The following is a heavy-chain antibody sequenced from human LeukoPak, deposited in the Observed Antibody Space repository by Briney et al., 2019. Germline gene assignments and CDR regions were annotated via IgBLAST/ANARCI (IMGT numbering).Heavy chain of an antibody. CDR2: ISGSGGST. CDR3: ARDLLRYSGGDCYSPDWFDP. J-gene: IGHJ5*02. V-gene: IGHV3-23*01. CDR1: GFTFSSYA. D-gene: IGHD2-21*01. Sequence: GGSLRLSCAASGFTFSSYAMSWVRQAPGKGLEWVSAISGSGGSTSYADSVKGRFTISRDNAKNTLYLQMNSLRAEDTAVYYCARDLLRYSGGDCYSPDWFDPWGQGTLVTVSS.